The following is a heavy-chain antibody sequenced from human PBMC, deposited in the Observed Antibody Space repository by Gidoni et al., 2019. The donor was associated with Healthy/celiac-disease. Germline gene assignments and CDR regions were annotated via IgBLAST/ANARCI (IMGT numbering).Heavy chain of an antibody. CDR2: INHSGST. CDR1: GGSFSGYY. Sequence: QVQLQQWGAGLLTPSETLSLTCAVYGGSFSGYYWSWIRQPPGKGLEWIGEINHSGSTNYNPSLKSRVTISVDTSKNQFSLKLSSVTAADTAVYYCARGRDTAMVYFDLWGRGTLVTVSS. J-gene: IGHJ2*01. D-gene: IGHD5-18*01. CDR3: ARGRDTAMVYFDL. V-gene: IGHV4-34*01.